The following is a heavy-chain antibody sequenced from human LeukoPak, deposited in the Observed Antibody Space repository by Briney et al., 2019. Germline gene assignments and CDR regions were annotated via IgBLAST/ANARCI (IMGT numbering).Heavy chain of an antibody. D-gene: IGHD3-3*01. CDR3: AKAMSRFWSAHWGYYYGMDV. CDR1: GFIFSSYW. CDR2: IKQDGSEK. J-gene: IGHJ6*02. Sequence: PGGSLRLSCAASGFIFSSYWMSWVRQAPGKGLEWVANIKQDGSEKYYVDSVKGRFTISRDNSKNTLYLQMNSLRAEDTAVYYCAKAMSRFWSAHWGYYYGMDVWGQGTTVTVSS. V-gene: IGHV3-7*03.